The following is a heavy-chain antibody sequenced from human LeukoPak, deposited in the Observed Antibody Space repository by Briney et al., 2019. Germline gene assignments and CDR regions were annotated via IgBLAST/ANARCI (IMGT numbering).Heavy chain of an antibody. CDR2: INGNGGST. V-gene: IGHV3-20*04. J-gene: IGHJ4*02. D-gene: IGHD1-26*01. CDR1: KFSFSSYP. CDR3: ARVERGATTDY. Sequence: GGSLRLSCAASKFSFSSYPLSWVRQAPGKGLEWVSGINGNGGSTDYADSVKGRFTISRDNAKNSLYLEMNSLRVEDTAFYYCARVERGATTDYWGQGTLVTVSS.